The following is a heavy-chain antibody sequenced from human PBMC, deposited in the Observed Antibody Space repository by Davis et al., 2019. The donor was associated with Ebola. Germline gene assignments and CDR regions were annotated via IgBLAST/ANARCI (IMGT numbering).Heavy chain of an antibody. D-gene: IGHD3-10*01. CDR2: ISSTGSFI. CDR1: GFTFSSYA. CDR3: ARFVSGSGAY. V-gene: IGHV3-21*01. Sequence: PGGSLRLSCAASGFTFSSYAMSWVRQAPGKGLEWVSSISSTGSFIYYADSVRGRFTISRDNAKYSLYLQMNSLRVEDTAVYYCARFVSGSGAYWGQGTLVTVSS. J-gene: IGHJ4*02.